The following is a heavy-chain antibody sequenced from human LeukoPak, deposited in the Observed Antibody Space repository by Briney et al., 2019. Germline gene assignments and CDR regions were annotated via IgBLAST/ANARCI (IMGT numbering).Heavy chain of an antibody. CDR1: GFTFTNYD. CDR2: ISAYNGNT. J-gene: IGHJ4*02. D-gene: IGHD1-26*01. Sequence: ASVKVSCKATGFTFTNYDINWVRQATGQGLEWMGWISAYNGNTNYAQKLQGRVTMTTDTSTSTAYMELRSLRSDDTAVYYCARDLARRIVGATPAYWGQGTLVTVSS. V-gene: IGHV1-18*01. CDR3: ARDLARRIVGATPAY.